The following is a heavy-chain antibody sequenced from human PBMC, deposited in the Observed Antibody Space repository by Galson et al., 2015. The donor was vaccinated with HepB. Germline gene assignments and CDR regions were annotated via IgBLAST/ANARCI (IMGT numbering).Heavy chain of an antibody. CDR3: AREIHIVVVPAAHQRYFDL. D-gene: IGHD2-2*01. J-gene: IGHJ2*01. CDR1: GFTFSSYA. Sequence: SLRLSCAASGFTFSSYAMHWVRQAPGKGLEWVAVISYDGSNKYYADSVKGRFTISRDNSENTLYLQMNSLRAEDTAVYYCAREIHIVVVPAAHQRYFDLWGRGTLVTVSS. V-gene: IGHV3-30*04. CDR2: ISYDGSNK.